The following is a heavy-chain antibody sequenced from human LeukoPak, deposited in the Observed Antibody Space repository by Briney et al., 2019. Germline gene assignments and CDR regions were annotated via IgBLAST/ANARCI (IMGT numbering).Heavy chain of an antibody. J-gene: IGHJ4*02. CDR2: SYYSGST. CDR1: GGSISSSSYY. V-gene: IGHV4-39*01. D-gene: IGHD1-14*01. Sequence: PSETLSLTCTVSGGSISSSSYYWGWIRQPPGKGLEWIGSSYYSGSTYYNPYLKSRVTISVDPSKNQFSLKLSSVTAADTAVYYCARLRITGTTAHFDYWGQGTLVTVSS. CDR3: ARLRITGTTAHFDY.